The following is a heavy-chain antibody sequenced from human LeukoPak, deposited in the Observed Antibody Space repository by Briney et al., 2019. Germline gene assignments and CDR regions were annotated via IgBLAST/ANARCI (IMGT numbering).Heavy chain of an antibody. CDR1: GYTFTGYY. V-gene: IGHV1-2*02. CDR2: INPNSGGT. J-gene: IGHJ4*02. Sequence: ASVKVSCKASGYTFTGYYMHWVRQAPAQGLEWMGWINPNSGGTNYAQKFQGRVTMTRDTSISTAYMELSRLRSDDTAVYYCARDPRNYYDSSGYYYDSGYWGQGTLVTVSS. CDR3: ARDPRNYYDSSGYYYDSGY. D-gene: IGHD3-22*01.